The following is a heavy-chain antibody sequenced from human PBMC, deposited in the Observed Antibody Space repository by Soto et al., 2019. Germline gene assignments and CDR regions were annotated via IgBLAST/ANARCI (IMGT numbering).Heavy chain of an antibody. CDR1: GFTFSSYA. D-gene: IGHD1-26*01. J-gene: IGHJ4*02. CDR2: ISYDGSNK. CDR3: ASRGLVGATDY. V-gene: IGHV3-30-3*01. Sequence: QVQLVESGGGVVQPGRSLRLSCAASGFTFSSYAMHWVRQAPGKGLEWVAVISYDGSNKYYADSVKGRFTISRDNSKNTLYLQMNSLRAGDTAVYYCASRGLVGATDYWGQGTLVTVSS.